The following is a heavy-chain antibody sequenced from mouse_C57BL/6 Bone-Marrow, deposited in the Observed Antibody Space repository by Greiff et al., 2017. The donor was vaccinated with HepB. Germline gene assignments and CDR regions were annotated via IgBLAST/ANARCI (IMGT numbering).Heavy chain of an antibody. D-gene: IGHD2-5*01. CDR2: ISDGGSYT. CDR1: GFTFSSYA. J-gene: IGHJ3*01. V-gene: IGHV5-4*01. Sequence: EVMLVESGGGLVKPGGSLKLSCAASGFTFSSYAMSWVRQTPEKRLEWVATISDGGSYTYYPDNVKGRFTISRDNAKNNLYLQMSHLKSEDTAMYYCARDWGYSKYGAYWGQGTLVTVAA. CDR3: ARDWGYSKYGAY.